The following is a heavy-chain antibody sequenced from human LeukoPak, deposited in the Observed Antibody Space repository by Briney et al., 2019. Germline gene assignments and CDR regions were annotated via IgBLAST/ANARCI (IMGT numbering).Heavy chain of an antibody. Sequence: SETLSLTCTVSGGSISSYYWSWIRQPAGKRLEWIGRIYTSGSTNYNPSLKSRVTISVDTSKNQFSLKLSSVTAADTAVYYCAREGPATAIREIWFDPWGQGTLVTVSS. CDR3: AREGPATAIREIWFDP. D-gene: IGHD2-21*02. CDR2: IYTSGST. CDR1: GGSISSYY. V-gene: IGHV4-4*07. J-gene: IGHJ5*02.